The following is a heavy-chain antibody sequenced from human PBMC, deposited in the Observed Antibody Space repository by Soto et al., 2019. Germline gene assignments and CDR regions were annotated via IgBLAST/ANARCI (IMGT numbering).Heavy chain of an antibody. D-gene: IGHD2-15*01. CDR1: GYTFTTYY. Sequence: QVQLVQSGAEVKRPGASVKVSCKASGYTFTTYYMHWVRQAPGQGLEWLGIINPNGGSTTYAQKFQGRVNMTRDTSTSTVCLELSSLRSEDTAVYYCARAGYCSGGTCFHGNCDYWGQGTLVTVSA. J-gene: IGHJ4*02. CDR2: INPNGGST. V-gene: IGHV1-46*01. CDR3: ARAGYCSGGTCFHGNCDY.